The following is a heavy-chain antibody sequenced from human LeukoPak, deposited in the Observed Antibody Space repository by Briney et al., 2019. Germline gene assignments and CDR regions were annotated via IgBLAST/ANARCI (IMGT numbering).Heavy chain of an antibody. CDR2: INAGNGDT. CDR1: GYTFSNYA. V-gene: IGHV1-3*01. D-gene: IGHD2-21*01. J-gene: IGHJ4*02. Sequence: GASVKVSCKASGYTFSNYALHRVRQAPGQGLECMGWINAGNGDTKYSQNLQGRVTITRDTSASIVYMELSSLRSEDTAVYYCARGIWSDHLVAYFLDSSGQGTLVTVSS. CDR3: ARGIWSDHLVAYFLDS.